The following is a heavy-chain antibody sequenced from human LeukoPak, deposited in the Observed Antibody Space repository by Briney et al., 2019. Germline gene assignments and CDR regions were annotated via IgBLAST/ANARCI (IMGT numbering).Heavy chain of an antibody. D-gene: IGHD5-18*01. CDR3: ARYIVGDTAMAHFDY. CDR2: ISGGSTSI. V-gene: IGHV3-11*04. Sequence: GGSLRLSCTASGFTFSDYYMSWIRQTPGKGLKWVSSISGGSTSIYYADSVKGRFTISRDNAKNSLYLQMNSLRAEDTAVYYCARYIVGDTAMAHFDYWGQGTLVTVSS. J-gene: IGHJ4*02. CDR1: GFTFSDYY.